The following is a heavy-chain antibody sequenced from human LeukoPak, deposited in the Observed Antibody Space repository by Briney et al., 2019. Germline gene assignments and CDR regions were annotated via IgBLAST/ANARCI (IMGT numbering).Heavy chain of an antibody. CDR3: TTAGGLSGDYGTRYLNY. CDR2: IRSKTDGGTT. J-gene: IGHJ4*02. D-gene: IGHD4-17*01. V-gene: IGHV3-15*01. Sequence: PGGSLRLSCAASGFTFSNAWMSWVRQAPGKWREWVGRIRSKTDGGTTDYAAPVKGRFTISRDGSKNTLYLQMNSLKTEDTAVYYCTTAGGLSGDYGTRYLNYWGQGTLVTVSS. CDR1: GFTFSNAW.